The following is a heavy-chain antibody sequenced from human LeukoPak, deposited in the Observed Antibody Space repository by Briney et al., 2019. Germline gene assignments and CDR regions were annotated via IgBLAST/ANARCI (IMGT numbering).Heavy chain of an antibody. Sequence: ASVKVSCKTSGYTFTNYGMHWVRQAPRQSLEWMGWINTGNGNTKSSQKFQDRVTLTRDTSASTAYMELNSLSSEDTAVYYCARVPLSDATGHYYSRWGQGTLVTVSS. CDR2: INTGNGNT. D-gene: IGHD2-15*01. CDR3: ARVPLSDATGHYYSR. J-gene: IGHJ1*01. V-gene: IGHV1-3*04. CDR1: GYTFTNYG.